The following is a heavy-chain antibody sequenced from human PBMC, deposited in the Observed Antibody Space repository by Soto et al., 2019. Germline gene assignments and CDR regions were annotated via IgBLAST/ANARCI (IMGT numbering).Heavy chain of an antibody. D-gene: IGHD1-1*01. CDR2: IIPIFGTA. CDR3: ARDQRWERSRGYYYGMDV. CDR1: GGTFSSYA. Sequence: QVQLVQSGAEVKKPGSSVKVSCKASGGTFSSYAISWVRQAPGQGLEWMGGIIPIFGTANYAQKFQGRVTITADESTSTAYMDLSSLSSEYTAVYYCARDQRWERSRGYYYGMDVWGQGTTVTVSS. J-gene: IGHJ6*02. V-gene: IGHV1-69*12.